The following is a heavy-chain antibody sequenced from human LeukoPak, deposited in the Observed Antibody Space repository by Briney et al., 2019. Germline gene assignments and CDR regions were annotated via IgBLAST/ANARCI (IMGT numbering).Heavy chain of an antibody. D-gene: IGHD6-13*01. CDR1: GGSISSHY. CDR2: IYYSGST. Sequence: SETLSLTCTVSGGSISSHYWSWIRQPPGKGLEWIGYIYYSGSTNYNPSLKSRVSISVDTSKNQFSLKLSSVTAADTAVYYCAREYSGSWYDYWGQGTLVTVSS. V-gene: IGHV4-59*11. CDR3: AREYSGSWYDY. J-gene: IGHJ4*02.